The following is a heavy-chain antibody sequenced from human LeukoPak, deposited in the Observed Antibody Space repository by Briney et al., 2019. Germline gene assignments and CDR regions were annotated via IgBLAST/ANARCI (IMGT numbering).Heavy chain of an antibody. CDR3: ARMSGSRLPGN. Sequence: GGSLRLSCAASGFTFSSHCMNWVRQTPGKGLEWVSYISSGSSARYYADSVKGRFTISRDDARNSLYLQMNSLRAEDTAVYYCARMSGSRLPGNWGQGTLVTVSS. CDR1: GFTFSSHC. J-gene: IGHJ4*02. CDR2: ISSGSSAR. D-gene: IGHD3-3*01. V-gene: IGHV3-48*01.